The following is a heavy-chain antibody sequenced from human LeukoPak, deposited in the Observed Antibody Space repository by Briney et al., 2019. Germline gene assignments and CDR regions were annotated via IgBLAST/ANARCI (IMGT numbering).Heavy chain of an antibody. CDR3: VRDVDY. V-gene: IGHV4-38-2*02. J-gene: IGHJ4*02. CDR1: GYSISSGYF. CDR2: IHHSGST. Sequence: SETLSLTCTVSGYSISSGYFWGWIRQPPGKGLEWIGSIHHSGSTYHNPSLKSRVTISVDTSKSQFSLKLSSVTAADTAVYYCVRDVDYWGQGTLVTVSS.